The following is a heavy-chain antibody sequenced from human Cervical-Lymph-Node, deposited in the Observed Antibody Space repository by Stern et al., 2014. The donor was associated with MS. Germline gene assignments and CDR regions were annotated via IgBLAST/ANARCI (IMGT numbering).Heavy chain of an antibody. D-gene: IGHD2-15*01. V-gene: IGHV3-30*03. Sequence: VPLVESGGGVVQPGRSLRLSCAASGFTFSSYGLHWVRQAPGKGLAWWAVISSDGHTKYDADSVKVRLTITRDNAMITLDLQMNSLRVEDTAVYYCARASPCDLRGQTPNLVLGSVVTPYYYYGLDVWGQGTTVTVSS. CDR3: ARASPCDLRGQTPNLVLGSVVTPYYYYGLDV. CDR2: ISSDGHTK. J-gene: IGHJ6*02. CDR1: GFTFSSYG.